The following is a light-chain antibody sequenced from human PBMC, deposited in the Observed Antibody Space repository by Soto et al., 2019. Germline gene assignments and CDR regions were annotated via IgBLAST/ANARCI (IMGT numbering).Light chain of an antibody. J-gene: IGKJ3*01. Sequence: EIVLTQSPGTLSLSPGERATFSCSASQSVSTNFVAWFQQKPGQVTRLLIYSASNRATTTPDRFRGNGSETDFNLTIARLEPEYFAVNYCQRNVSSQFTFGRGMMVDI. CDR1: QSVSTNF. CDR2: SAS. CDR3: QRNVSSQFT. V-gene: IGKV3-20*01.